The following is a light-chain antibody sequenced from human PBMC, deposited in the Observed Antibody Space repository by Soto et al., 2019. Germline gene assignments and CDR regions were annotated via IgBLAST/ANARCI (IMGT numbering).Light chain of an antibody. V-gene: IGKV2-30*01. Sequence: DVVMTQSPLSLPVTLGQPASISCRSSQSLVYSDGNTYLSWFQQRPGQSPRRLIYKVFNRDSGVAEIFSASGSYTYFTLKISRVEAEDVGVYYCRQCTHWPPNFGPGTKIEIE. CDR1: QSLVYSDGNTY. J-gene: IGKJ3*01. CDR2: KVF. CDR3: RQCTHWPPN.